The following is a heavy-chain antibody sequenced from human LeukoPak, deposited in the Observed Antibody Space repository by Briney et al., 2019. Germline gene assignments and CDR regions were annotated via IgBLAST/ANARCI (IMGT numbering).Heavy chain of an antibody. CDR3: ARGRYCSGGSCSWFDP. J-gene: IGHJ5*02. CDR1: GYTFTSYD. CDR2: MNPNSGNT. V-gene: IGHV1-8*01. Sequence: ASVKVSCKASGYTFTSYDINWVRQATGQGLEWMGWMNPNSGNTGYAQKFQGRVTMTRNTSISTAYMELSSLRSEDTAVYYCARGRYCSGGSCSWFDPWGQGTLVIVSS. D-gene: IGHD2-15*01.